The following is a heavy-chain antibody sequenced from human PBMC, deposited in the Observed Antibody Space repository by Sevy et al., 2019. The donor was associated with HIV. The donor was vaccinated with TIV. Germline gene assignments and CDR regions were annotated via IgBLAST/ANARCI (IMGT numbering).Heavy chain of an antibody. CDR1: GFTFNSYW. CDR3: ARPRANYVDNYFFYAMDV. Sequence: GGSLRLSCAASGFTFNSYWMSWVRQAPGKGLEWVANIKQDGSEKYSVDSVKGRFTISRDNFKNTLYLQMNSLTTEDTAVYYCARPRANYVDNYFFYAMDVWGQGTTVTVSS. V-gene: IGHV3-7*01. J-gene: IGHJ6*02. D-gene: IGHD4-17*01. CDR2: IKQDGSEK.